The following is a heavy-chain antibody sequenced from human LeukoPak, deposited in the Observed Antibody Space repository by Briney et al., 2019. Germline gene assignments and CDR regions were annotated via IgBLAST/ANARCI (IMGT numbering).Heavy chain of an antibody. CDR3: ARRETSADY. D-gene: IGHD3-3*01. J-gene: IGHJ4*02. CDR1: GFTFSSYG. CDR2: ISYDGSNK. Sequence: PGRSLRLSCAVSGFTFSSYGMHWVRQAPGKGLEWVAVISYDGSNKYYADSVKGRFTISRDNAKNSLYLQMNSLRAEDTAVYYCARRETSADYWGQGTLVTVSS. V-gene: IGHV3-30*03.